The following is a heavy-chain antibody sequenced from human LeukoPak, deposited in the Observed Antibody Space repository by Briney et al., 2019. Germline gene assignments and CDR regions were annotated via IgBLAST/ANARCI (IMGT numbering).Heavy chain of an antibody. CDR2: IRYDGSNK. Sequence: GGSPRLSCAASGFTFSSYGMHWVRQAPGKGLEWVAFIRYDGSNKYYADSVKGRFTISRDNSKNTLFPQMNDVRPEDTAVYYCAKDNDGAAAGSFDYWGQGTLVTVSS. CDR3: AKDNDGAAAGSFDY. CDR1: GFTFSSYG. J-gene: IGHJ4*02. V-gene: IGHV3-30*02. D-gene: IGHD6-13*01.